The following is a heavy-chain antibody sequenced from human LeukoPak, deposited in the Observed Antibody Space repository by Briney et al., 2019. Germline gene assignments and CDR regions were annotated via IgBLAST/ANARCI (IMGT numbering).Heavy chain of an antibody. D-gene: IGHD4-17*01. V-gene: IGHV3-23*01. CDR3: AVDYGDYELLY. J-gene: IGHJ4*02. CDR2: ISGSGGST. Sequence: PGGSLRLSCAASGFTFSSYAMTWVRQAPGKGLEWVSAISGSGGSTYYADSVKGRFTISRDNAKNSLYLQMNSLRAEDTAVYYCAVDYGDYELLYWGQGTLVTVSS. CDR1: GFTFSSYA.